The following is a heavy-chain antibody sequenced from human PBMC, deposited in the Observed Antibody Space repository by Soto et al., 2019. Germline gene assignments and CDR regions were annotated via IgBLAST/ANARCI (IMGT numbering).Heavy chain of an antibody. J-gene: IGHJ5*02. CDR1: GFTFSSYG. D-gene: IGHD2-2*01. CDR3: TKEGSTTWYGGWFDT. Sequence: QVQLVESGGGVVQPGRSLRLSCAASGFTFSSYGMQWVRQAPGKGLEWVAVISYDGSDEYYADSVNGRFTISRDNSKNPLYLQMNSLRVEDTAVYYCTKEGSTTWYGGWFDTWGQVTLVTVSA. V-gene: IGHV3-30*18. CDR2: ISYDGSDE.